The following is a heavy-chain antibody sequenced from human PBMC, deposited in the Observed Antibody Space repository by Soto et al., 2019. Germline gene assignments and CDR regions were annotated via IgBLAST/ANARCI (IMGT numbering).Heavy chain of an antibody. J-gene: IGHJ4*02. Sequence: QVQLQESGTGRVQPSQTLSLTCSVSGGSINNGVYFWSWIRQHPGKGLEWIGYVHAGGSTYYNPSLKGRVAMSIDTSKNQFYLNLESVTAADTAVFYCVRGFVEAAMALDYWGPGTLITVSS. CDR2: VHAGGST. CDR1: GGSINNGVYF. D-gene: IGHD5-18*01. V-gene: IGHV4-31*03. CDR3: VRGFVEAAMALDY.